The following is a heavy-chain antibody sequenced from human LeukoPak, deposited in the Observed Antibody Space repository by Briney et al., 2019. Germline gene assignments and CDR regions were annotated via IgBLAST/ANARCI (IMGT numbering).Heavy chain of an antibody. D-gene: IGHD5-18*01. CDR2: IYTSGST. Sequence: SETLSLTCTVSGVSISSYYWSWIRQPAGKGLEWIGRIYTSGSTDYNPSLKSRLTMSLDTSKNQFSLRLRSVTAADTAMYYCARDDVDTPSFDYWGQGTPVTVSS. V-gene: IGHV4-4*07. J-gene: IGHJ4*02. CDR3: ARDDVDTPSFDY. CDR1: GVSISSYY.